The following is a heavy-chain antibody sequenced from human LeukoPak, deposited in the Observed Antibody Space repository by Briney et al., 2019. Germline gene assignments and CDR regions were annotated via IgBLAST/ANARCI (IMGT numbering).Heavy chain of an antibody. CDR2: IYAGDADT. V-gene: IGHV5-51*01. J-gene: IGHJ4*02. CDR1: GHTFSTDW. CDR3: ARFRGELMDGFDF. D-gene: IGHD1-7*01. Sequence: WDSLKISCKGSGHTFSTDWIAWVRQMPGKGLELIVVIYAGDADTRYSPSFQGQVTISADKSLNTAYLQWTNLKASDTAMYYCARFRGELMDGFDFWGQGTLVTVSS.